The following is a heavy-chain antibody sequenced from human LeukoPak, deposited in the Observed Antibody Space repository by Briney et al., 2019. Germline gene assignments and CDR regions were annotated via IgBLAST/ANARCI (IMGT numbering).Heavy chain of an antibody. V-gene: IGHV3-66*01. Sequence: GGSLRLSCAASGFTVSRNYMSWVRQAPGKGLEWVSDIYSGGSTYYADSVEGRFTISRDNSKHTLYLQMNSLRAEDTAVYYCAREGGDLLGETAPRDYYYYGMYVRGQGTTGTVS. J-gene: IGHJ6*02. CDR3: AREGGDLLGETAPRDYYYYGMYV. D-gene: IGHD5-18*01. CDR2: IYSGGST. CDR1: GFTVSRNY.